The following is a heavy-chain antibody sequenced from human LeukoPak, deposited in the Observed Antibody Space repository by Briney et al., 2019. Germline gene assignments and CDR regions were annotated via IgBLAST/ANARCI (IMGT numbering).Heavy chain of an antibody. V-gene: IGHV1-2*02. Sequence: ASVRVSCKTSGYTFSTYWLHWVRQAPRQRLEWMGWINPNNGDTKYAQKLQGRVTMTRDTSISTAYMELSRLRSDDTAVYYCAREHYYGSGDYWGQGTLVTVSS. CDR2: INPNNGDT. J-gene: IGHJ4*02. D-gene: IGHD3-10*01. CDR3: AREHYYGSGDY. CDR1: GYTFSTYW.